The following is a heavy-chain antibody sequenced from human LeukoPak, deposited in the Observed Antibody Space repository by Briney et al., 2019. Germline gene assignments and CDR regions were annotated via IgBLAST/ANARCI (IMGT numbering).Heavy chain of an antibody. CDR3: AKLSRGYCSSASCPNWFDS. J-gene: IGHJ5*01. D-gene: IGHD2-2*01. V-gene: IGHV3-23*01. CDR1: GFTFSSYG. Sequence: PGGSLRLSCAASGFTFSSYGMHWVRQAPGQGLMWVSALSDSGLTTYYADSVEGRFTVSRDNSKNTVYLQMSSLRAEDTALYYCAKLSRGYCSSASCPNWFDSWGQGTRVTVSS. CDR2: LSDSGLTT.